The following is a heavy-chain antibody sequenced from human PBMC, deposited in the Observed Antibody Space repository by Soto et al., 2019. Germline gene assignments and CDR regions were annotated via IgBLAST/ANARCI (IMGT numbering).Heavy chain of an antibody. V-gene: IGHV3-33*01. CDR1: GFTFSSYG. D-gene: IGHD1-26*01. J-gene: IGHJ4*02. CDR2: IWYDGSNK. CDR3: AREGSPVLRSDLDY. Sequence: GGSLRLSCAASGFTFSSYGMHWVRQAPGKGLEWVAVIWYDGSNKYYADSVKGRFTISRDNSKNTLYLQMNSLRAEDTAVYYCAREGSPVLRSDLDYWGQGTLVTVSS.